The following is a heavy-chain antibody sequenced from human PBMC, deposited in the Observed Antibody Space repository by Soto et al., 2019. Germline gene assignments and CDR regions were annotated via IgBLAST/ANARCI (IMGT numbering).Heavy chain of an antibody. CDR2: IIPIFGTA. Sequence: SVQVSCKASGGTFSSYAISWVRQAPGQGLEWMGGIIPIFGTANYAQKFQGRVTITADKSTSTAYMELSSLRSEDTAVYYCARGRGYCSSTSSYCGDYYDYGMDVWGQ. J-gene: IGHJ6*02. V-gene: IGHV1-69*06. D-gene: IGHD2-2*01. CDR3: ARGRGYCSSTSSYCGDYYDYGMDV. CDR1: GGTFSSYA.